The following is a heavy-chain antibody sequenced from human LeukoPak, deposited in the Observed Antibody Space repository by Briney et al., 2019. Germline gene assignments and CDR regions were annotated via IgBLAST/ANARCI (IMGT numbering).Heavy chain of an antibody. J-gene: IGHJ6*02. CDR2: IYYSGST. V-gene: IGHV4-59*01. D-gene: IGHD3-10*01. CDR1: GGSISSYY. Sequence: SETLSLTCTVSGGSISSYYWSWIRQPPGKGLEWIGYIYYSGSTNYNPSLKSRVTISVDTSKNQLSLKLSSVTAADTAVYYCARVVGYMVRGVIFTYYGMDVWGQGTTVTVSS. CDR3: ARVVGYMVRGVIFTYYGMDV.